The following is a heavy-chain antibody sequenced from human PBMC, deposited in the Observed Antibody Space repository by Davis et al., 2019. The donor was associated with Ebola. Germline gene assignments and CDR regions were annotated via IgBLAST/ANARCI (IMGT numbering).Heavy chain of an antibody. CDR3: ARGGAVAGMPSYYYGMDV. CDR1: GFTFNSYD. CDR2: ISGSGGST. Sequence: GGSLRLSCAASGFTFNSYDMHWVRQAPGKGLEWVSAISGSGGSTYYADSVKGRFTISRDNSKNTLYLQMNSLRAEDTAVYYCARGGAVAGMPSYYYGMDVWGQGTTVTVSS. V-gene: IGHV3-23*01. D-gene: IGHD6-19*01. J-gene: IGHJ6*02.